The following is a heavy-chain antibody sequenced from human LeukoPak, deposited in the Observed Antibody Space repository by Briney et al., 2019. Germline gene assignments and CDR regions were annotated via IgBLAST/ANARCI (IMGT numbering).Heavy chain of an antibody. CDR1: GYTFTSYY. Sequence: ASVKVSCKASGYTFTSYYMHWVRQAPGQGLEWMGIINPSGCSTSYAQKFQGRVTMTRDMSTSTVYMELSSLRSEDTAVYYCARDAFPLSPLMVYPYYFDYWGQGTLVTVSS. J-gene: IGHJ4*02. D-gene: IGHD2-8*01. CDR3: ARDAFPLSPLMVYPYYFDY. V-gene: IGHV1-46*01. CDR2: INPSGCST.